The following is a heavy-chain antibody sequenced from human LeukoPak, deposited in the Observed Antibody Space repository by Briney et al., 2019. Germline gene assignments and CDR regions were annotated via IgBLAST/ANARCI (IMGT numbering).Heavy chain of an antibody. CDR3: TRTVTTTEPVPIDY. J-gene: IGHJ4*02. CDR1: GFTFSDYA. Sequence: GGSLRVSCTASGFTFSDYAMSWFRQAPGKGLEWVGFIRSKAYGGTTEYAACVKGRFTISRDDSKSIAYLQMNSLKTEDTAVYYCTRTVTTTEPVPIDYWGQGTLVTVSS. D-gene: IGHD4-17*01. CDR2: IRSKAYGGTT. V-gene: IGHV3-49*03.